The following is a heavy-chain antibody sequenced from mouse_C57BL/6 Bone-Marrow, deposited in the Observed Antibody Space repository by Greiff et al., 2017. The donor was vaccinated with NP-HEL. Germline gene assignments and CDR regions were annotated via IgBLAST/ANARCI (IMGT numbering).Heavy chain of an antibody. D-gene: IGHD2-3*01. Sequence: VQLKESGPELVKPGASVKISCKASGYSFTGYYMNWVKQSPEKSLEWIGEINPSTGGTTYNQKFKAKATLTVDKSSSTAYMQLKSLTSEDSAVYYCARRLLRHWYFDVWGTGTTVTVSS. CDR1: GYSFTGYY. CDR3: ARRLLRHWYFDV. CDR2: INPSTGGT. V-gene: IGHV1-42*01. J-gene: IGHJ1*03.